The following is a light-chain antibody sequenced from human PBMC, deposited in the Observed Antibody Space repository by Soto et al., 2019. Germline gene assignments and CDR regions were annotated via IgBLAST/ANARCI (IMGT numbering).Light chain of an antibody. CDR3: CSFAGSGTGV. CDR2: EVN. V-gene: IGLV2-23*02. Sequence: QSVLTQPASASGSPGQSIAISCTGTSSDIGTYNLVSWYQQHPGKVPKLMISEVNKRPSGVSNRFSGSKSGNTASLTISGLQTEDEADYYCCSFAGSGTGVFGTGTKVTVL. CDR1: SSDIGTYNL. J-gene: IGLJ1*01.